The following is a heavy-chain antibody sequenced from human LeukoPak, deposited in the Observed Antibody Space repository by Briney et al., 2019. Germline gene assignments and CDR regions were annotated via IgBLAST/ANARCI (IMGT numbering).Heavy chain of an antibody. J-gene: IGHJ5*02. Sequence: PGESLKISCRGSGYSFTSYWIGWVRQMPGKGLEWMGIIYPGDSDTRYSPSFQGQVTISADKSISTAYLQWSSLKASDTAMYYCARHSIAVAGKEEGFDPWGQGTLVTVSS. CDR3: ARHSIAVAGKEEGFDP. D-gene: IGHD6-19*01. V-gene: IGHV5-51*01. CDR1: GYSFTSYW. CDR2: IYPGDSDT.